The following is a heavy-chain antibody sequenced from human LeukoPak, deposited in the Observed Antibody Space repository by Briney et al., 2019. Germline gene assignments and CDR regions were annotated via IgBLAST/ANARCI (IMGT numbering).Heavy chain of an antibody. Sequence: GGSLRLSCAVSGVSFDSDIMNWVRQAPGKGLEWVAYISRRGSDNYYLDSLKGRFTISRDNAKHSEFLDPTRLRVDDTAVYYCPRGAFCRRYCAGRADPFVWGKGATVTVSS. V-gene: IGHV3-21*05. J-gene: IGHJ6*01. CDR3: PRGAFCRRYCAGRADPFV. CDR2: ISRRGSDN. D-gene: IGHD2-15*01. CDR1: GVSFDSDI.